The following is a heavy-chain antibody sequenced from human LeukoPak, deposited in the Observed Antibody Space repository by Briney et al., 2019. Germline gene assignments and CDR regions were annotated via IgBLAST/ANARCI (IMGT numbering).Heavy chain of an antibody. Sequence: ASVKVSCKVSGYTLTELSMHWVRQAPGKGLEWMGGFDPEDGETIYAQKFQGRVTMTEDTSTDTAYMELSSLRSEDTAVYYCATDGYNLDGFDDWGQGTLVTVSS. CDR2: FDPEDGET. CDR3: ATDGYNLDGFDD. CDR1: GYTLTELS. D-gene: IGHD5-24*01. J-gene: IGHJ4*02. V-gene: IGHV1-24*01.